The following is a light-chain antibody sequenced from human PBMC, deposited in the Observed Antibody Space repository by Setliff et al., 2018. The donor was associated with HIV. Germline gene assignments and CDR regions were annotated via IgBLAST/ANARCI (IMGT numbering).Light chain of an antibody. V-gene: IGLV2-23*02. Sequence: QSALAQPASVSASPGQSITISCTGTSSDVGNYNFVSWYQQYPGKAPKLMLYEVSKRPSGVSNRFSGSKSGNTASLTISGLQAEDEADYYCCSYAGSSTLVFGGGTQLTVL. CDR2: EVS. J-gene: IGLJ2*01. CDR1: SSDVGNYNF. CDR3: CSYAGSSTLV.